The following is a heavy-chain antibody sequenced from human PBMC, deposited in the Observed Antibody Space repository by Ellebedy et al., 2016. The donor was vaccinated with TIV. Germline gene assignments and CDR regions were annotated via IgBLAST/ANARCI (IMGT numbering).Heavy chain of an antibody. CDR1: GFTFSSYS. D-gene: IGHD2-2*01. CDR2: ISGSGGST. CDR3: ARDPLAAAITFGNWFDP. Sequence: PGGSLRLSCAASGFTFSSYSMNWVRQAQGKGLEWVSAISGSGGSTYYADSVKGRFTISRDNSKNTLYLQMNSLRAEDTAVYYCARDPLAAAITFGNWFDPWGQGTLVTVSS. J-gene: IGHJ5*02. V-gene: IGHV3-23*01.